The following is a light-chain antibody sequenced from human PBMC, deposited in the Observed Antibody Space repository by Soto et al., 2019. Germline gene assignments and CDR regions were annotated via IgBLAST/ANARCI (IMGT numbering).Light chain of an antibody. CDR1: SSDIGHYNY. V-gene: IGLV2-14*01. CDR2: EVT. Sequence: SALTQPASVSGSPGQSITISCTGTSSDIGHYNYVSWYQQHPGKAPKLMIYEVTNRPSGVSDRFSGSKSGNTASLTISGLQAEDEADYYCTSYTTSSTYVFGTGTKVTVL. J-gene: IGLJ1*01. CDR3: TSYTTSSTYV.